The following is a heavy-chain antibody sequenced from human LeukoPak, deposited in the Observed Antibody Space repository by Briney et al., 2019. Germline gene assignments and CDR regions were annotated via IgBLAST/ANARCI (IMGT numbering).Heavy chain of an antibody. CDR1: GYSISSGYY. CDR3: ARGLVRYSPPYFDY. J-gene: IGHJ4*02. Sequence: SETLSLTCTVSGYSISSGYYWGWIRQPPGKGLEWIGSIYHSGSTYYNPFLKSRVTISVDTSKNQFSLKLSSVTAADTAVYYCARGLVRYSPPYFDYWGQGTLVTVSS. CDR2: IYHSGST. D-gene: IGHD3-9*01. V-gene: IGHV4-38-2*02.